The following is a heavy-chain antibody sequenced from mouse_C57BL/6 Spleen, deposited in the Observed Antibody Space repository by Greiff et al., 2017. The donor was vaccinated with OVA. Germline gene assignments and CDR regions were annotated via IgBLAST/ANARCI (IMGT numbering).Heavy chain of an antibody. CDR3: ARMGYDYDPYYYAMDY. CDR2: IWWDDDK. Sequence: QVTLKESGPGILQPSQTLSLTCSFSGFSLSTFGMGVGWIRQPSGKGLEWLAHIWWDDDKYYNPALKSRLTISKDTSKNQVFLKIANVDTADTATYYCARMGYDYDPYYYAMDYWGQGTSVTVSS. CDR1: GFSLSTFGMG. J-gene: IGHJ4*01. D-gene: IGHD2-4*01. V-gene: IGHV8-8*01.